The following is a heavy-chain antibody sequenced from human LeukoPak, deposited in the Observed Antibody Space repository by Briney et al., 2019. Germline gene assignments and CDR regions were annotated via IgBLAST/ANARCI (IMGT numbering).Heavy chain of an antibody. CDR2: VYHSGTI. Sequence: SETLSLSCTVSGGTISSTYFWAWIRQPPGKGLERIGIVYHSGTIDYNWSLHSRVTISVDTSKNQFSVKLSSVTAADTAVYYCARPEGPGSGRRWFDPWGQGILVTVSS. J-gene: IGHJ5*02. D-gene: IGHD3-10*01. CDR3: ARPEGPGSGRRWFDP. V-gene: IGHV4-39*01. CDR1: GGTISSTYF.